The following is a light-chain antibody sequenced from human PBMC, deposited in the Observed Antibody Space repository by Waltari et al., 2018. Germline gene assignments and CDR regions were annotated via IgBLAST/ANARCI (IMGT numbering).Light chain of an antibody. V-gene: IGKV1-39*01. CDR1: RNSDNY. J-gene: IGKJ1*01. CDR2: SAS. CDR3: QQTYSTPQT. Sequence: DPQMTHSPSSLSASVVDRVTIPCRASRNSDNYLNWYQQKPGEAPKFLIYSASSLQSGVPSRFSGSGSGTDFTLTISSLQPEDFATYFCQQTYSTPQTFGQGTKVEIK.